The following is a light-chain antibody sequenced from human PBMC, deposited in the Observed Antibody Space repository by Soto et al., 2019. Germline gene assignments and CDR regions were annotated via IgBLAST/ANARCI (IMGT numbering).Light chain of an antibody. J-gene: IGLJ1*01. CDR2: DVT. V-gene: IGLV2-14*01. CDR3: GQDKLGRVPT. Sequence: QSVLTHPASVSGSPGQSLTFSRTVTSSDVGSYNYVSWYQQHPGKAPKLMIYDVTNRPSGVSNRFSGSKSGNTASLTISGLQAEVVINYYCGQDKLGRVPTFGTAPKI. CDR1: SSDVGSYNY.